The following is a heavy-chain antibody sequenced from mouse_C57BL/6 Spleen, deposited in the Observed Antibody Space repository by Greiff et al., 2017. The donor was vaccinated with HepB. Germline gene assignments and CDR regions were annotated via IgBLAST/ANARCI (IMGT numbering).Heavy chain of an antibody. CDR3: ARGDYSNLF. CDR2: IYPGSGST. D-gene: IGHD2-5*01. CDR1: GYTFTSYW. Sequence: QVQLQQPGAELVKPGASVKMSCKASGYTFTSYWITWVKQRPGQGLEWIGDIYPGSGSTNYNEKFKSKATLTVETSSSTAYMQLSSLTSEDSAVYYCARGDYSNLFWGQGTTLTVSS. J-gene: IGHJ2*01. V-gene: IGHV1-55*01.